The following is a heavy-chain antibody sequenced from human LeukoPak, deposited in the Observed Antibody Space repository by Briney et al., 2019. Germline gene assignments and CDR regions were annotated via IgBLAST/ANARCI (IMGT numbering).Heavy chain of an antibody. V-gene: IGHV3-33*06. Sequence: PGGSLRLSCAASGFTFSSYGMHWVRQAPGKGLEWVAVIWYDGSNKYYADSVKGRFTISRDNSKNTLYLQMNSLRAEDTAIYYCAKEMRYSSTYDVFDIWGQGTMVTVSS. CDR2: IWYDGSNK. D-gene: IGHD6-13*01. CDR3: AKEMRYSSTYDVFDI. J-gene: IGHJ3*02. CDR1: GFTFSSYG.